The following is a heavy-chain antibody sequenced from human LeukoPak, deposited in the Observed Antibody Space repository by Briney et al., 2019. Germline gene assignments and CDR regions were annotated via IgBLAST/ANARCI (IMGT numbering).Heavy chain of an antibody. V-gene: IGHV3-53*01. CDR1: GFTVSSNY. D-gene: IGHD2-15*01. J-gene: IGHJ3*02. Sequence: GGSLRLSCAASGFTVSSNYMSWVRQAPGKGLEWVSFIYSGGSTYYADSVKGRFTISRDNSKNTLYLQMNSLRAEDTAVYYCASDRAYCSGGSCYPHDAFDIWGQGTMVTVSS. CDR3: ASDRAYCSGGSCYPHDAFDI. CDR2: IYSGGST.